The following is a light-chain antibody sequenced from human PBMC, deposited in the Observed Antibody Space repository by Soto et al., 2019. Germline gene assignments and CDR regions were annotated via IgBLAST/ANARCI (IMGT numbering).Light chain of an antibody. CDR3: QQYGSSPRT. J-gene: IGKJ1*01. CDR2: GAS. CDR1: QSVSSSY. Sequence: ENVLTQSPGTLSLSPCERATLSFSASQSVSSSYLAWYQQRPGQAPRLLIYGASTRATGIPDRFSGSGSGTDFTLIINRLEPEDFAVYYCQQYGSSPRTFGQGTKV. V-gene: IGKV3-20*01.